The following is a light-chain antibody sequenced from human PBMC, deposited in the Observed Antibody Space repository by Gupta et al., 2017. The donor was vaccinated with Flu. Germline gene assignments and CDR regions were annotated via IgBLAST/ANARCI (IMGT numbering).Light chain of an antibody. CDR1: ETISNY. Sequence: DIQMTQSPASLSASIGDKITITCRASETISNYLNWYQQQLGRAPQLLIYAASSLQNGVPSRFSGSKSGTNFSLTISGLQPEDFATYYCLQRFTFPRTFGQGTKLEV. V-gene: IGKV1-39*01. CDR2: AAS. CDR3: LQRFTFPRT. J-gene: IGKJ2*01.